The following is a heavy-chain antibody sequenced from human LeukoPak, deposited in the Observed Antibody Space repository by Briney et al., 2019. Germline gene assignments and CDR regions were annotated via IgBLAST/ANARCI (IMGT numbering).Heavy chain of an antibody. CDR2: ISISGGST. D-gene: IGHD5-18*01. V-gene: IGHV3-23*01. CDR1: GFTFSSYA. Sequence: PGGSLRLSRAASGFTFSSYAMSWVRQAPGKGLERVSAISISGGSTYYADSVKGRFTISRDNSKNTLYLQMNSLRAEDTAVYYCAKDEDPYNVDTSFDYWGQGTLVTVSS. CDR3: AKDEDPYNVDTSFDY. J-gene: IGHJ4*02.